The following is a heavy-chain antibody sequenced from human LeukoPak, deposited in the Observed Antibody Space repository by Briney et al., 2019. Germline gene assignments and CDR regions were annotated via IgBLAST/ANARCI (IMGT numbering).Heavy chain of an antibody. CDR1: GFTLSSYG. CDR3: VTGSSSGWYSRFDY. CDR2: IRYDGSNK. D-gene: IGHD6-19*01. J-gene: IGHJ4*02. Sequence: PGGSLRLSCAASGFTLSSYGMHGARHARAKGREWVAFIRYDGSNKYYVHSVKGRFTIYRYNSKNTLYLQMNSLRAEDTAVYYCVTGSSSGWYSRFDYWGEGTLVSVP. V-gene: IGHV3-30*02.